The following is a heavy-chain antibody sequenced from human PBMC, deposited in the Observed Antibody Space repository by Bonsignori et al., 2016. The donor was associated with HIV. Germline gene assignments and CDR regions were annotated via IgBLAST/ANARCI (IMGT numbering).Heavy chain of an antibody. CDR2: INHSGST. CDR3: ARGPIRIAAAAMRGSYFDY. V-gene: IGHV4-34*01. D-gene: IGHD6-13*01. J-gene: IGHJ4*02. Sequence: WIRQPPGKGLEWIGEINHSGSTNYNPSLKSRVTISVDTSKNQFSLKLSSLTAADTAVYYCARGPIRIAAAAMRGSYFDYWGQGTLVTVSS.